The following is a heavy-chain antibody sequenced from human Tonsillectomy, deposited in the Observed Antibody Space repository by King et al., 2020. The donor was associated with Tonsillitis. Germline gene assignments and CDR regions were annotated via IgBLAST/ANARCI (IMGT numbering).Heavy chain of an antibody. Sequence: QLQESGPGLVKPSETLSLTCTVSGGSISSQYWNWIRQPPGKGLEWIGNIHYSGSTGNNPSLKSRVTISVDTSKNQFALKLSSVTAADTAVYYCASSTYYYDSNGKRYYRGYAFDIWGQGTMVTVSS. J-gene: IGHJ3*02. CDR1: GGSISSQY. CDR2: IHYSGST. D-gene: IGHD3-22*01. V-gene: IGHV4-59*08. CDR3: ASSTYYYDSNGKRYYRGYAFDI.